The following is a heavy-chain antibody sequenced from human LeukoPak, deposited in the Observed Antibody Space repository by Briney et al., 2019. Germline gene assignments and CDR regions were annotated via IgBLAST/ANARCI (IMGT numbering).Heavy chain of an antibody. CDR3: ATGDYYDSSGYPFPLNFDY. J-gene: IGHJ4*02. Sequence: ASVKVSCKASGYTFTSYYMHWVRQAPGQGLEWMGWINPNSGGTNYAQKFQGRVTMTRDTSISTAYMELSRLRSDDTAVYYCATGDYYDSSGYPFPLNFDYWGQGTLVTVSS. V-gene: IGHV1-2*02. D-gene: IGHD3-22*01. CDR2: INPNSGGT. CDR1: GYTFTSYY.